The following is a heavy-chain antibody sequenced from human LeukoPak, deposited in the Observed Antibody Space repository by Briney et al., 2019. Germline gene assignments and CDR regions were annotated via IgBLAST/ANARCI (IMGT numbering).Heavy chain of an antibody. Sequence: GVSLRLYCAASGFTFSCYDMHWVRQAPGKGLVWLTYIRYDGSNKYYADYVKGRFTISRDNSKNTLYLQMTSLRAEDTAVYYCAKDLAGYDSSCYFLGIDYWGQGTLVTVSS. V-gene: IGHV3-30*02. CDR1: GFTFSCYD. CDR2: IRYDGSNK. CDR3: AKDLAGYDSSCYFLGIDY. D-gene: IGHD3-22*01. J-gene: IGHJ4*02.